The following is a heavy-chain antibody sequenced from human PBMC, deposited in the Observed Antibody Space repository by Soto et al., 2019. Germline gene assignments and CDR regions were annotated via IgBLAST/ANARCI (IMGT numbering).Heavy chain of an antibody. CDR2: TKHKVSSYAT. CDR3: VAYLSYYVH. CDR1: GFTLSDHF. J-gene: IGHJ4*02. Sequence: EVQLVESGGGLVQPGGSLRLSCAVSGFTLSDHFMDWVRPAPGKGREWVGRTKHKVSSYATEYAVSVKGRFTISRAHSYTSLYLQMSILRTEKTAVYYCVAYLSYYVHWGQGTVVSVSS. V-gene: IGHV3-72*01. D-gene: IGHD3-10*02.